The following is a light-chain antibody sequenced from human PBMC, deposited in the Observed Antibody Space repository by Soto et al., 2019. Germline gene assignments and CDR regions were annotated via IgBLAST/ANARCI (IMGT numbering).Light chain of an antibody. V-gene: IGKV3-20*01. CDR2: GAS. CDR1: QSVSSSY. Sequence: ERVLTQSPGTLSLSPGERATRSCRASQSVSSSYLAWYQQKVGQAPRLLIHGASSRATGIPDRFSGSGSGTDFALTISRLEPEDFALYYCQQYGSSPITFGQGTRLE. CDR3: QQYGSSPIT. J-gene: IGKJ5*01.